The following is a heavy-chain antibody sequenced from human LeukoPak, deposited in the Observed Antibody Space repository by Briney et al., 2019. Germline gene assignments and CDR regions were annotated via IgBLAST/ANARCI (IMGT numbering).Heavy chain of an antibody. Sequence: ASVKVSCKASGYTFTSYYMHWVRQAPGQGLEWMGIINPSGGSTSYAQKFQGRVTMTRDMSTSTAYMELSSLRSEDTAVYYCARDSGIAAADTYYYYYYMDVWGKGTTVTVSS. J-gene: IGHJ6*03. V-gene: IGHV1-46*01. CDR1: GYTFTSYY. CDR3: ARDSGIAAADTYYYYYYMDV. CDR2: INPSGGST. D-gene: IGHD6-13*01.